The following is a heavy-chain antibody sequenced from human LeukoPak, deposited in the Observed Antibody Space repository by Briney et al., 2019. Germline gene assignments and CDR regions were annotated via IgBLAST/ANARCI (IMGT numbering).Heavy chain of an antibody. V-gene: IGHV3-21*01. CDR2: ISSSSSYI. Sequence: PGGSLRLSCAASGFTFSSYSMNWVRQAPGKGLEWVSSISSSSSYIYYADSVKGRFTISRDNAKNSLYLQMNSLRAEDTAVYYCARDPAMVRGVLYYFDHWGQGTLVTVSS. CDR1: GFTFSSYS. D-gene: IGHD3-10*01. CDR3: ARDPAMVRGVLYYFDH. J-gene: IGHJ4*02.